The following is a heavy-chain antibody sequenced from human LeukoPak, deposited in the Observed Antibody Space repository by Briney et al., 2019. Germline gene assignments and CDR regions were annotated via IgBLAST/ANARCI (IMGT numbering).Heavy chain of an antibody. D-gene: IGHD3-10*01. CDR2: IRNDGNTK. V-gene: IGHV3-30*02. CDR3: AKDGVSSSVWAFDI. Sequence: GGSLRLSCAATGFIFSNYGMHWVRQAPGKGLEWVAFIRNDGNTKYYVDSVKGRFVISRDNSKNTLYFYMNSLGAEDSGVYYCAKDGVSSSVWAFDIWGQGTMVTVSS. CDR1: GFIFSNYG. J-gene: IGHJ3*02.